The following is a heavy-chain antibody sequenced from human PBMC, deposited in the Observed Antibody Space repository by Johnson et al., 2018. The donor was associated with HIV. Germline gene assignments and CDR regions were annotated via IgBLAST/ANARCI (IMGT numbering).Heavy chain of an antibody. CDR2: IYNGGSI. J-gene: IGHJ3*02. CDR1: GFTVSNTF. CDR3: ARDLVGVVAAAGPVGDAFDI. Sequence: VQLVESGGNLVQPGGSLRLSCAASGFTVSNTFMDWVRQAPGKGLEWVSVIYNGGSIGYADSVKGRFTISRDNAKNSLYLQMNSLRAEDTALYYCARDLVGVVAAAGPVGDAFDIWGQGTMVTVSS. D-gene: IGHD6-13*01. V-gene: IGHV3-66*02.